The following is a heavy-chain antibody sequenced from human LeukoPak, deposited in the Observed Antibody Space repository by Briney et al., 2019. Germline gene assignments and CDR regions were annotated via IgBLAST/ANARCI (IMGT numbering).Heavy chain of an antibody. CDR1: GFTFSSYA. V-gene: IGHV3-30*04. CDR3: ARDEESGSSWYNAFDI. J-gene: IGHJ3*02. CDR2: ISYDGSNK. D-gene: IGHD6-13*01. Sequence: PEGSLRLSCAASGFTFSSYAMHWVRQAPGKGLEWVAVISYDGSNKYYADSVKGRFTISRDNSKNTLYLQMNSLRAEDTAVYYCARDEESGSSWYNAFDIWGQGTMVTVSS.